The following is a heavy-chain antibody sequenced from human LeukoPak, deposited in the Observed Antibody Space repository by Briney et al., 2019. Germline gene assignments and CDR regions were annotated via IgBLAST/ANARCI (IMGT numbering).Heavy chain of an antibody. J-gene: IGHJ6*03. CDR3: ATRDIAAAGSGWGYYYMDV. CDR1: GGSISSSSYY. CDR2: IYYSGST. V-gene: IGHV4-39*07. D-gene: IGHD6-13*01. Sequence: ASETLSLTCTVSGGSISSSSYYWGWIRQPPGKGLDWIGSIYYSGSTYYNPSLKSRFTISVDTSKNQFSLKLSSVTAADTAVYYCATRDIAAAGSGWGYYYMDVWGKGTTVTVSS.